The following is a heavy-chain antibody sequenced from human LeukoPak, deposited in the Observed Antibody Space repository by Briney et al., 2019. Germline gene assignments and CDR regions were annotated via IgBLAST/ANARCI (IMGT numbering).Heavy chain of an antibody. Sequence: GGSLRLSCAASGFTFSSYGMHWVRRAPGKGLEWVAVISYDGSNKYYADSVKGRFTISRDNSKNTLYLQMNSLRAEDTAVYYCAKARDHGGEYWGQGTLVTVSS. CDR3: AKARDHGGEY. CDR1: GFTFSSYG. J-gene: IGHJ4*02. CDR2: ISYDGSNK. D-gene: IGHD3-16*01. V-gene: IGHV3-30*18.